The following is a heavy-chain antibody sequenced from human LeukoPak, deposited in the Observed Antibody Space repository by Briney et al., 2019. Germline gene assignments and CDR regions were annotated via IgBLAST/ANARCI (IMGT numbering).Heavy chain of an antibody. V-gene: IGHV1-2*02. CDR1: GYTFTGYY. J-gene: IGHJ6*02. D-gene: IGHD6-13*01. CDR3: ARVGQQLVRAPDDGMDV. Sequence: GASVKVSRKSSGYTFTGYYMHWVRQAPGQGLEWMGWINPNSGGTNYAQKFQGRVTMTRDTSISTAYMELSRLRSDDTAVYYCARVGQQLVRAPDDGMDVWGQGTTFTVSS. CDR2: INPNSGGT.